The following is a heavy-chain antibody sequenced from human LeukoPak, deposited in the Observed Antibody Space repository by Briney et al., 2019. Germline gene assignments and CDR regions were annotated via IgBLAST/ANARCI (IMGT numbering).Heavy chain of an antibody. CDR2: ISSNGDNT. CDR1: GFTFSTYV. CDR3: VRGTGY. Sequence: GGSLRLFCSVSGFTFSTYVMHWVRQAPGKGLEYVSAISSNGDNTYYADSVKGRFTISRDNSKNTLYLQMSSLRADDTAVYYCVRGTGYWGQGTLVTVSS. J-gene: IGHJ4*02. V-gene: IGHV3-64D*06.